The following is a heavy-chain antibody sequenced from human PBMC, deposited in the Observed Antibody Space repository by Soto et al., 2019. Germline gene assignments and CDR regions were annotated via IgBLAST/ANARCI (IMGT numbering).Heavy chain of an antibody. J-gene: IGHJ4*02. CDR2: IIPIFGKA. Sequence: QVQLVQSGAEVKKPGSSVKVSCKASGGTFSNYVITWVRQAPGQGLEWMGGIIPIFGKANYAQKFQGRVTNTSDKSTSTAYIELSILISEDTAVDYCAICCETVGATTPFAYWCQGTLGTVSS. V-gene: IGHV1-69*06. D-gene: IGHD1-26*01. CDR1: GGTFSNYV. CDR3: AICCETVGATTPFAY.